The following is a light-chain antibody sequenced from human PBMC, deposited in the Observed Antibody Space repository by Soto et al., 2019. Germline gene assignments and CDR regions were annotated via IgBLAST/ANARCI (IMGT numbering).Light chain of an antibody. CDR3: QQYHSSPTLT. J-gene: IGKJ4*01. CDR2: WAS. Sequence: DILMTQSPASLAVSLGERATINFEASGSLGSSSTNKDHLGWYQQKPGQPPRLLIYWASTRVSGVPDRFSGSGSGTDFTLTISSLQAEDVAVYYCQQYHSSPTLTFGGGTKVDIK. V-gene: IGKV4-1*01. CDR1: GSLGSSSTNKDH.